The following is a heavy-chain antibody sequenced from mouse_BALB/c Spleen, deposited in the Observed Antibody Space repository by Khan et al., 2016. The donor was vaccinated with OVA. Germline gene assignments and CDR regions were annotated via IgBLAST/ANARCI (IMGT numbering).Heavy chain of an antibody. CDR2: ILYSGST. CDR1: GDSITSGY. Sequence: EVQLQESGPSLVKPSQTLSLTCSVTGDSITSGYWCWIRKFPGNKLEYMGFILYSGSTYYNPSLQSRISITRQTSQNQYYLQLNSVTTEDTATYYCARPTDRYAFAYWGQGTLVTVSA. D-gene: IGHD2-14*01. V-gene: IGHV3-8*02. J-gene: IGHJ3*01. CDR3: ARPTDRYAFAY.